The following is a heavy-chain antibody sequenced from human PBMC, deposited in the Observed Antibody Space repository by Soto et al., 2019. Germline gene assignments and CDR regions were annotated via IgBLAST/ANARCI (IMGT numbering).Heavy chain of an antibody. CDR2: INHSGST. J-gene: IGHJ6*03. CDR1: GGSFSGYY. D-gene: IGHD2-2*01. V-gene: IGHV4-34*01. CDR3: ARGGHVGRYCSSTSCYDGRYYYYYMDV. Sequence: SETLSLTCAVYGGSFSGYYWSWIRQPPGKGLEWIGEINHSGSTNYNPSLKSRVTISVDTSKNQFSLKLSSVTAADTAVYYCARGGHVGRYCSSTSCYDGRYYYYYMDVWGKGTTVT.